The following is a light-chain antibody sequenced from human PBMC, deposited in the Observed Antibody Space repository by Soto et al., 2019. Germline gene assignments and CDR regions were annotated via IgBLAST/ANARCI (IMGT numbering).Light chain of an antibody. CDR2: DAS. Sequence: DIQMTQSPSILSAIVGDRVTITCRASQSISSWLAWYQQKPGKAPKLLIYDASSLGSGVPSRFSGSGSGTEFTLTISSLQPDDFATYFCQQYQTYSTFGQGTRLEIK. CDR3: QQYQTYST. CDR1: QSISSW. V-gene: IGKV1-5*01. J-gene: IGKJ5*01.